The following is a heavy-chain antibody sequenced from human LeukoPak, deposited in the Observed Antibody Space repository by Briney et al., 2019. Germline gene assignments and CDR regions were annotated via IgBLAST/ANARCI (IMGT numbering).Heavy chain of an antibody. V-gene: IGHV4-59*01. CDR3: ARDSSGWSPLFDY. CDR2: ISYSGST. J-gene: IGHJ4*02. D-gene: IGHD6-19*01. CDR1: GDSISSYY. Sequence: PAETLSLTCTVSGDSISSYYWSWIRQPPGKALEGIGYISYSGSTNYNPSLKRPVTISIDTSKNKFSLRVSSVTAADTAVYYCARDSSGWSPLFDYWGQGPLVTVSS.